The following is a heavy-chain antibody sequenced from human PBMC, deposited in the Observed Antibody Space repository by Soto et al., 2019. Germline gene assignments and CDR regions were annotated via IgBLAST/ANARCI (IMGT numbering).Heavy chain of an antibody. J-gene: IGHJ5*02. CDR2: FYSSGSI. V-gene: IGHV4-39*07. Sequence: GWIRHHPGKGLEWIGSFYSSGSIIYNPSLRSRVSISGDTSSNQFSMSLTSVTAADTARYYCARMYSSGSGWFHPWGQGTLVTVSS. CDR3: ARMYSSGSGWFHP. D-gene: IGHD6-19*01.